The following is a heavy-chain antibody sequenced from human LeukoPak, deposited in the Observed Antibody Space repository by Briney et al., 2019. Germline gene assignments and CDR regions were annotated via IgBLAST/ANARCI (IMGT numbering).Heavy chain of an antibody. D-gene: IGHD3-16*02. J-gene: IGHJ3*02. Sequence: SETLSLTCAVYGGSFSGYYWSWTRQPPGKGLEWIGEINHSGSTNYNPSLKSRVTISVDTSKNQFSLKLSSVTAADTAVYYCARGEGDYVWGSYRQGAFDIWGQGTMVTVSS. CDR1: GGSFSGYY. V-gene: IGHV4-34*01. CDR2: INHSGST. CDR3: ARGEGDYVWGSYRQGAFDI.